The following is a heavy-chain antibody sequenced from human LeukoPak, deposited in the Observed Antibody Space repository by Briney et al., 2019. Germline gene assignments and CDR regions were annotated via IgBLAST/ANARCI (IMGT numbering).Heavy chain of an antibody. J-gene: IGHJ4*02. V-gene: IGHV4-59*01. CDR3: AVHMVRGVPSLYYFGY. CDR1: GGSINNYY. CDR2: IHYSGST. D-gene: IGHD3-10*01. Sequence: SETLSLTCIVSGGSINNYYWSWIRQPPGKGLEWIGYIHYSGSTNYNPSLKSRATMSVDTSKNQFSLKLSSVTAADTAVYYCAVHMVRGVPSLYYFGYWGQGTLVTVSS.